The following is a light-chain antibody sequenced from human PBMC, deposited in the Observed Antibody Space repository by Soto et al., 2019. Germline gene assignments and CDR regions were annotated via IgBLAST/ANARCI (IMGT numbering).Light chain of an antibody. J-gene: IGKJ1*01. V-gene: IGKV3-20*01. CDR3: QQYGSSPRT. CDR2: GSS. Sequence: EIVLTQSPCTLSLSPGERATFSCRASESLSSSYLAWYQQKPGQAPRLLIYGSSSRATGVPDRFSGSGSGTDFTLTISRLEPEDFAVYYCQQYGSSPRTFGQGTKVDIK. CDR1: ESLSSSY.